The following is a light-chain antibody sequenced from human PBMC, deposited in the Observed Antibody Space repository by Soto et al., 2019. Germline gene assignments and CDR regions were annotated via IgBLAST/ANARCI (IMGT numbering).Light chain of an antibody. Sequence: IVMTQSPATLSVSPGERATLSCRASQSVSSNLAWYQQNPGQAPRLLIYGASTRATGIPARFSGSGSGTEFTLTISSLQSEDFAVYYCQHYNNWPPWTFGQGTKVEIK. V-gene: IGKV3-15*01. CDR2: GAS. CDR3: QHYNNWPPWT. J-gene: IGKJ1*01. CDR1: QSVSSN.